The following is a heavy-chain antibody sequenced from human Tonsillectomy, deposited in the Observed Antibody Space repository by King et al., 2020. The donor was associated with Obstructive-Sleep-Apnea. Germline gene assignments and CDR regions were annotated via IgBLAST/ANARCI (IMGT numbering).Heavy chain of an antibody. Sequence: QLVQSGAEVKKPGEALKISCKGSGYSFTSYWIGWVRQMPGKGLEWRGSIYPGDSDTRYSPSFQGQVTISADKSISTAYLQWRSLKASDTAMYYCARLCYDILTGYYKRRGDLFDPWGQGTLVTVSS. CDR2: IYPGDSDT. CDR3: ARLCYDILTGYYKRRGDLFDP. CDR1: GYSFTSYW. D-gene: IGHD3-9*01. J-gene: IGHJ5*02. V-gene: IGHV5-51*01.